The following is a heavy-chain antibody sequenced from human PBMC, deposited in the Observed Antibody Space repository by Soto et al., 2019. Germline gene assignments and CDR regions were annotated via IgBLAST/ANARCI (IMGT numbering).Heavy chain of an antibody. CDR2: IYYSGST. CDR3: ARAQFYSGSGNFNNLMLDS. J-gene: IGHJ5*01. V-gene: IGHV4-39*01. Sequence: SETLSLTCTVSGGSISSSSYYWGWIRQPPGKGLEWIGSIYYSGSTYYNPSLKSRVTISVDTSKNQFSLKLSSVTAADTAVYYCARAQFYSGSGNFNNLMLDSWGQGTQVTVS. CDR1: GGSISSSSYY. D-gene: IGHD3-10*01.